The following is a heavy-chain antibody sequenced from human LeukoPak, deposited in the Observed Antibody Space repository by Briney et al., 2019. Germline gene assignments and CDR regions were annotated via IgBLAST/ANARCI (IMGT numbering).Heavy chain of an antibody. CDR1: GFTVSSNY. D-gene: IGHD2-2*01. V-gene: IGHV3-53*01. CDR3: ARGLYAAAFDS. CDR2: IYTGGTT. J-gene: IGHJ4*02. Sequence: GGSLRLSCAASGFTVSSNYMSWVRQAPGKGLEWVSIIYTGGTTYYADSVKGRFTISRDNSQNTLYLQMNSLRAEDTAVYYCARGLYAAAFDSWGQGTLVTVSS.